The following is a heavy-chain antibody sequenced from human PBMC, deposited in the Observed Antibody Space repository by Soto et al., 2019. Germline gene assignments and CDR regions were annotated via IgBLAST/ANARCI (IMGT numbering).Heavy chain of an antibody. D-gene: IGHD5-12*01. Sequence: SVKVSCKASGGTFSSYTISWVRQAPGQGLEWMGRIIPILGIANYAQKFQGRVTITADKSTSTAYMELSSLRSEDTAVYYCASAWLQFARTYYFDYWGQGTLVTVSS. J-gene: IGHJ4*02. V-gene: IGHV1-69*02. CDR2: IIPILGIA. CDR1: GGTFSSYT. CDR3: ASAWLQFARTYYFDY.